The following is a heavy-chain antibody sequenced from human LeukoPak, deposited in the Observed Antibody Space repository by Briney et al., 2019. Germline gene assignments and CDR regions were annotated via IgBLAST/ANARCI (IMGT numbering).Heavy chain of an antibody. CDR1: GGAISSYY. J-gene: IGHJ4*02. V-gene: IGHV4-59*07. D-gene: IGHD2-2*01. CDR3: ASQMARTSSQN. CDR2: IFNSGGT. Sequence: ASDTLSLTCTVSGGAISSYYWSWIRQPPAKGLEWIGYIFNSGGTSYNPSLKSRVTISIDTSKNQFSLKLSSVTAADAAVYYCASQMARTSSQNWGQGTLVTVSS.